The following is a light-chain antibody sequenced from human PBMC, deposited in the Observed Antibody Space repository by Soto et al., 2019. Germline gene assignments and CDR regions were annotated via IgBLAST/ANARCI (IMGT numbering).Light chain of an antibody. CDR2: GAS. V-gene: IGKV3-20*01. CDR1: QSVSSSY. CDR3: QQYNNWPIT. J-gene: IGKJ5*01. Sequence: EIVLPQSPGTLSFSPGERATLSCRASQSVSSSYLAWYQQRPGQAPRLLIYGASSRATGIPDRFSGSGSGTDFTLTISSLQSEDFAVYYCQQYNNWPITFGQGTRLEIK.